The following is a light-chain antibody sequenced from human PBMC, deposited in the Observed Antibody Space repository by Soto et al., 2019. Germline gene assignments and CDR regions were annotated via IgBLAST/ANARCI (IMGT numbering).Light chain of an antibody. CDR1: QSISSW. V-gene: IGKV1-39*01. J-gene: IGKJ1*01. Sequence: IRMTQSPSTLSASVGDRVTITCRASQSISSWLAWYQQKPGKAPKLLIYAASSLQIGVPSRFSGSGSGTDFTLTISSLQPEDFATYYCQQSYSTPRTFGQGTKVDTK. CDR2: AAS. CDR3: QQSYSTPRT.